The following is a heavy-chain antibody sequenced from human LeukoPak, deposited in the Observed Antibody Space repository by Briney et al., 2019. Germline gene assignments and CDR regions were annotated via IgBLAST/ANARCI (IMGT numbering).Heavy chain of an antibody. Sequence: GGSLRLSCAASGFTFSSYAMSWVRQAPGKGLEWVSAISGSGGSTYYADSVKGRFAISRDNSKNTLYLQMNSLRAEDTAVYYCVLPGSRGYYRYWGQGTLVTVSS. CDR2: ISGSGGST. J-gene: IGHJ4*02. V-gene: IGHV3-23*01. CDR1: GFTFSSYA. D-gene: IGHD3-22*01. CDR3: VLPGSRGYYRY.